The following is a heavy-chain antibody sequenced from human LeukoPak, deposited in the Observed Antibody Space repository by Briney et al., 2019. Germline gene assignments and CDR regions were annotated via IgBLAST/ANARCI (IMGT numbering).Heavy chain of an antibody. J-gene: IGHJ4*02. V-gene: IGHV3-30-3*01. CDR3: SKGAPVGGTRHFDY. CDR1: GFTFSSYA. D-gene: IGHD1-26*01. CDR2: ISYDGSNK. Sequence: PGRSLRLSCAASGFTFSSYAMRWVRQAPGKGLEWVAVISYDGSNKYYADSVKGRFTISRDNSKNTLYLQMNSLRVEDTAVYYCSKGAPVGGTRHFDYWGQGTLVTVSS.